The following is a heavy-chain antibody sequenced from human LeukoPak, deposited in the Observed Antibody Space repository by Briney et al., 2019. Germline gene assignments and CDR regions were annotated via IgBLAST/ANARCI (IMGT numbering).Heavy chain of an antibody. D-gene: IGHD1-14*01. V-gene: IGHV6-1*01. J-gene: IGHJ4*02. CDR1: GDSVSNNVAA. Sequence: SQTLSLACAISGDSVSNNVAAWHWIRQSPSRGLEWLARTYYRSGWNNDYAVSVRSRILITPDTSKNQFSLQLYSVTPEDTAMYFCARGSFATTFVWGQGILVTVSS. CDR2: TYYRSGWNN. CDR3: ARGSFATTFV.